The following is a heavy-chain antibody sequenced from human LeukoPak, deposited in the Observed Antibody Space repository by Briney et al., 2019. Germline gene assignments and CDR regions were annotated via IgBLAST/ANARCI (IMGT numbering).Heavy chain of an antibody. D-gene: IGHD3-22*01. V-gene: IGHV1-8*03. Sequence: ASVTVSCKASGYTFTSYDINWVRQAAGQGLEWMGWMNPNSGNTGYAQKFQGRVTITRDTSISTAYMELSSLRSEDTAVYYCARGYEILDDSSGYGYWGQGTLVTVSS. J-gene: IGHJ4*02. CDR3: ARGYEILDDSSGYGY. CDR2: MNPNSGNT. CDR1: GYTFTSYD.